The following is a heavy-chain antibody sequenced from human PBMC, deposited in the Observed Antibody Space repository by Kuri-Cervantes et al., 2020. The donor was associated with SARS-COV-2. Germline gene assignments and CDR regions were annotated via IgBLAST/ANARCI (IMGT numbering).Heavy chain of an antibody. D-gene: IGHD3-3*01. CDR1: GYTFTGYY. Sequence: ASVKVSCKASGYTFTGYYMHWVRQAPGQGLEWMGWINPNSGGTNYAQKFQGWVTMTRDTSISTAYMELSRLRSDDTAVYYCAKARAEYYDFWSGSIKIYYYYGMDVWGQGTAVTVSS. J-gene: IGHJ6*02. V-gene: IGHV1-2*04. CDR3: AKARAEYYDFWSGSIKIYYYYGMDV. CDR2: INPNSGGT.